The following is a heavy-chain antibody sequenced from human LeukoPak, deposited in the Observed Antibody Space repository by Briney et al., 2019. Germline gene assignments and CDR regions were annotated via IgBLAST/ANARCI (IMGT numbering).Heavy chain of an antibody. D-gene: IGHD3-22*01. CDR1: GGSISSSSYY. CDR3: ARQNFDTRVVDY. Sequence: SETLSLTCTVSGGSISSSSYYWGWIRQPPGKGLEWIGSIYYSGSTYYNPSLKSRVTISVDTSKNQFSLKLSSVTAADTAVYYCARQNFDTRVVDYWGQGTLVTVSS. J-gene: IGHJ4*02. V-gene: IGHV4-39*07. CDR2: IYYSGST.